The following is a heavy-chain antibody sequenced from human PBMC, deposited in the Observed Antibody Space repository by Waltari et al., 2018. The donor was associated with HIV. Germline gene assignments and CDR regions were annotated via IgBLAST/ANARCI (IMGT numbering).Heavy chain of an antibody. CDR1: GFTFSNAC. V-gene: IGHV3-15*01. J-gene: IGHJ4*02. CDR3: YGGGDAY. CDR2: MKRKSDGGTK. D-gene: IGHD3-16*01. Sequence: EVQLVESGGGLVKPGGSLPLSCAASGFTFSNACMSWVSQATGKGLEWVGRMKRKSDGGTKDYTAPVKGRFTISREDSKNTLYLQMNSLTTEDSGVDYGYGGGDAYWGRGTLVTVSS.